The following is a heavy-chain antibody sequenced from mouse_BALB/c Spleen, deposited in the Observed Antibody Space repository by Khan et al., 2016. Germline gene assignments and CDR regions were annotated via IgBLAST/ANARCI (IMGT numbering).Heavy chain of an antibody. D-gene: IGHD2-10*02. Sequence: VQLQESGAELMKPGASVKISCKATGYTFSSYWIEWVKQRPGHGLEWIGEILPGRGRSNYNEKFKGKGTFTADTSSTTAYMRPSSPTSEASAVYSCARGEYGNYQWYFEVWGAASTIT. CDR1: GYTFSSYW. V-gene: IGHV1-9*01. J-gene: IGHJ1*01. CDR3: ARGEYGNYQWYFEV. CDR2: ILPGRGRS.